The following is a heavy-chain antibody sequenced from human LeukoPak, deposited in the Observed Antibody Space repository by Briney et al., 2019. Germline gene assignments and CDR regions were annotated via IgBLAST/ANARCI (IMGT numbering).Heavy chain of an antibody. CDR3: ARRKRRSGSYYNPAFDY. J-gene: IGHJ4*02. D-gene: IGHD3-10*01. Sequence: SETLSLTCAVYGGSFSGYYWNWIRQPPGKGLEWIGEINHSGSTNYNSSLKSRVTISEYTSKNQFSLKLSSVTAADTAVYYCARRKRRSGSYYNPAFDYWGQGTLVTVSS. CDR2: INHSGST. V-gene: IGHV4-34*01. CDR1: GGSFSGYY.